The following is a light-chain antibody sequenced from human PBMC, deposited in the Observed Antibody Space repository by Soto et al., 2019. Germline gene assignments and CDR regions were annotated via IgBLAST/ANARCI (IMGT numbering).Light chain of an antibody. Sequence: DIQMTQSPSSVSASVGDRVSITCRASQGISNWLAWYQQKPGRAPKLLIYTASTLQSGVPSRFSGSGAGAEFTLTITGLQPEDFATYFCQQFHTYPWTFGQGTKVDIK. CDR1: QGISNW. CDR2: TAS. CDR3: QQFHTYPWT. V-gene: IGKV1D-12*01. J-gene: IGKJ1*01.